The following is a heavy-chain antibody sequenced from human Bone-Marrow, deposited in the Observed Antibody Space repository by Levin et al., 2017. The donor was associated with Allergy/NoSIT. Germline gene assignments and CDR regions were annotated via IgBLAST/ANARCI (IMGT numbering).Heavy chain of an antibody. CDR2: IIGGDGGA. J-gene: IGHJ4*02. Sequence: HAGGSLRLSCAASGFTFSSYTMSWVRQAPGKGLEWVSGIIGGDGGAYYADSVKGRFTISRDNSKNTVYLQMNSLRAEDTAEYYCAKATIQVWLRAPFDSWGQGILVTVSS. CDR3: AKATIQVWLRAPFDS. V-gene: IGHV3-23*01. D-gene: IGHD5-12*01. CDR1: GFTFSSYT.